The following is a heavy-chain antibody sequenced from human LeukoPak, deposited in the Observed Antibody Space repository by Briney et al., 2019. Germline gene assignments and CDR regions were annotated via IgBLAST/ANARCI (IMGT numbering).Heavy chain of an antibody. D-gene: IGHD6-13*01. CDR2: FSGSGGST. CDR3: AVQRTLWQQLLDY. Sequence: PGGSLRLSCAASGFTFSSYAMSWVRQAPGKGLECISGFSGSGGSTYYADSVKGRFTISRDNSKNTLYLQMNSLRAEDTAVYYCAVQRTLWQQLLDYWGQGTLVTVSS. CDR1: GFTFSSYA. V-gene: IGHV3-23*01. J-gene: IGHJ4*02.